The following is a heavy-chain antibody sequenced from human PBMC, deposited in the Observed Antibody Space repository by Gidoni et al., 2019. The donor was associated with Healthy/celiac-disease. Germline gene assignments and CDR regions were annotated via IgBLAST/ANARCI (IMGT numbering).Heavy chain of an antibody. V-gene: IGHV4-59*01. CDR2: IYYSGST. CDR1: GGSISSYY. J-gene: IGHJ6*03. CDR3: ARGTMVRQYYYYYYYMDV. D-gene: IGHD3-10*01. Sequence: QVQLQESGPGLVQPSETLSLTCTVSGGSISSYYWSWIRPPPGKGLEWIGYIYYSGSTNYNPSLKSRVTISVDTSKNQFSLKLSSVTAADTAVYYCARGTMVRQYYYYYYYMDVWGKGTTVTVSS.